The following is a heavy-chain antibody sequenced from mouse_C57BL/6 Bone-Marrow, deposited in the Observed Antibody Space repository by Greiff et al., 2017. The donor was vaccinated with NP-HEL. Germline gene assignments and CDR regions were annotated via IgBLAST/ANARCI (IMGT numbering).Heavy chain of an antibody. D-gene: IGHD2-3*01. J-gene: IGHJ3*01. CDR1: GFSFNTYA. CDR3: VRSDGYYWFAY. Sequence: EVQVVESGGGLVQPKGSLKLSCAASGFSFNTYAMNWVRQAPGKGLEWVARIRSKSNNYATYYADSVKDRFTISRDDSESMLYLQMNNLKTEDTAMYYCVRSDGYYWFAYWGQGTLVTVSA. V-gene: IGHV10-1*01. CDR2: IRSKSNNYAT.